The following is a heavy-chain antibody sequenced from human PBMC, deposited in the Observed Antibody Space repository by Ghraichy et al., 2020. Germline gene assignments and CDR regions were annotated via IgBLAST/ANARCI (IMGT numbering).Heavy chain of an antibody. D-gene: IGHD3-22*01. CDR2: TYYRSKWYN. Sequence: SQTLSLTCAISGDSVSSNSAAWNWIRQSPSRGLEWLGRTYYRSKWYNDYAVSVKSRITINPDTSKNQFSLQLNSVTPEDTAVYYCARDRVYYYDSSGYPLDAFDIWGQGTMVTVSS. V-gene: IGHV6-1*01. CDR3: ARDRVYYYDSSGYPLDAFDI. CDR1: GDSVSSNSAA. J-gene: IGHJ3*02.